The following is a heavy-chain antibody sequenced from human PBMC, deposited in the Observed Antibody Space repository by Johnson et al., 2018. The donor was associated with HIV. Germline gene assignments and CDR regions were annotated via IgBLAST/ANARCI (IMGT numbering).Heavy chain of an antibody. J-gene: IGHJ3*02. D-gene: IGHD3-16*01. V-gene: IGHV3-7*01. Sequence: VQLVESGGGLVQPGGSLRLSCAASGFTFSSYWMSWVRQAPGKGLEWVANMKQDGSEKYYVDSVKGRFTISRDNTKNSLYLQMNSLRAEDTAVYFCARATVGYFVWGSYDAFDIWGQGTMVTVSS. CDR3: ARATVGYFVWGSYDAFDI. CDR2: MKQDGSEK. CDR1: GFTFSSYW.